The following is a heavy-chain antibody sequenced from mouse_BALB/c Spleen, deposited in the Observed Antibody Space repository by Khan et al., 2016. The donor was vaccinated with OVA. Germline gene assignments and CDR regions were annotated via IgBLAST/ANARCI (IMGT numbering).Heavy chain of an antibody. CDR3: SRRLVDYYAKDY. V-gene: IGHV5-9-3*01. D-gene: IGHD2-2*01. CDR2: ISTGGHYT. CDR1: GFTFSSYA. J-gene: IGHJ4*01. Sequence: EVELVESGGGFVKPGGSLKLSCSASGFTFSSYAMSWVRQTPEKRLEWVATISTGGHYTFYADSVKGRFTISSDNAKHTLYLQMSRLRSEDTAMSYCSRRLVDYYAKDYWGQGTSVTVSS.